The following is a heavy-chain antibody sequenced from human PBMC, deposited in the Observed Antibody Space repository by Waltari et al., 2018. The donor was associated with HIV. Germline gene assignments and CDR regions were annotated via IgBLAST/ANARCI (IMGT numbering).Heavy chain of an antibody. CDR2: ISRDGSTT. V-gene: IGHV3-74*01. CDR3: ARENTMTYYDALDI. J-gene: IGHJ3*02. CDR1: GFTFRSYW. Sequence: EVQLVESGGGLVQPGGSLRLSCAASGFTFRSYWMHWVRQAPGKGLLWVSCISRDGSTTNYADPGKGRLTTAEDNAKNTLYLQMNSLRADDTAVYYCARENTMTYYDALDIWGQGTMVTVSS. D-gene: IGHD4-17*01.